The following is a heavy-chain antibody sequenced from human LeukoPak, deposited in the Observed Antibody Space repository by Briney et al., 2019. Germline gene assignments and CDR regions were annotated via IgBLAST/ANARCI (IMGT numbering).Heavy chain of an antibody. V-gene: IGHV5-51*01. Sequence: GESLKISCKGSGYSFTSYWIGWVRQMPGKGLEWMEIIYPGDSDTRYRPSFQGQVTISADKSISTAYLQWSSLKASDTAMYYCAIASTGMYYYDSSGRYVFDIWGQGTMVTVSS. CDR3: AIASTGMYYYDSSGRYVFDI. D-gene: IGHD3-22*01. CDR2: IYPGDSDT. J-gene: IGHJ3*02. CDR1: GYSFTSYW.